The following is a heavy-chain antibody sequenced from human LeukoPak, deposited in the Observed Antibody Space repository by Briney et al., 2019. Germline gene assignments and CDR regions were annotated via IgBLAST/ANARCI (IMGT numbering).Heavy chain of an antibody. CDR3: PKCSASEYNDTF. Sequence: PGGSLRLSCAASGFTFDNYAMNWVRQAPGKGLEWVSYIRGDGGVTRYSESVKDRFTITRDNSKNTLYLQMNSLRAEDTAIYYCPKCSASEYNDTF. V-gene: IGHV3-23*01. J-gene: IGHJ3*01. CDR1: GFTFDNYA. CDR2: IRGDGGVT. D-gene: IGHD3-10*01.